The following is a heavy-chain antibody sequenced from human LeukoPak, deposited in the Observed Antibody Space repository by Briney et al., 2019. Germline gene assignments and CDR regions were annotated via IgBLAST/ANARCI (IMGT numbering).Heavy chain of an antibody. CDR2: IYHSGST. Sequence: SGTLSLTCAVSGGSISSSNWWSWVRQPPGKGLEWIGEIYHSGSTNYNPSLKGRVTISVDKSKNQFSLKLSSMTAADTAVYYCARNGGNSDYDYWGQGTLVTVSA. V-gene: IGHV4-4*02. J-gene: IGHJ4*02. CDR1: GGSISSSNW. CDR3: ARNGGNSDYDY. D-gene: IGHD4-23*01.